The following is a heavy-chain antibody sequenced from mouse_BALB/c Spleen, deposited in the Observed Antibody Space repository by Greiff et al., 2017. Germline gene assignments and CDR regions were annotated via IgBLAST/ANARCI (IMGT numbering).Heavy chain of an antibody. J-gene: IGHJ4*01. V-gene: IGHV5-6-4*01. D-gene: IGHD3-1*01. Sequence: EVQRVESGGGLVKPGGSLKLSCAASGFTFSSYTMSWVRQTPEKRLEWVATISSGGSYTYYPDSVKGRFTISRDNAKNTLYLQMSSLKSEDTAMYYCTRDRGGNYDTDYWGQGTSVTVSS. CDR3: TRDRGGNYDTDY. CDR1: GFTFSSYT. CDR2: ISSGGSYT.